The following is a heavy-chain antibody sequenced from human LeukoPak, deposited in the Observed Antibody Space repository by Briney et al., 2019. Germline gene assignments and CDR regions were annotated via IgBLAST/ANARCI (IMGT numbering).Heavy chain of an antibody. Sequence: GGSLRLSCAASGFTFSSYGMSWVRQAPGKGLEWVSAISGNGGDTFYADSVKGRFTNSRDNSKNTLYLQMNSLRAEDTAFYYCARLGTIYCSTTSCHSQFDYWGQGTLVTVSS. D-gene: IGHD2-2*01. J-gene: IGHJ4*02. V-gene: IGHV3-23*01. CDR1: GFTFSSYG. CDR2: ISGNGGDT. CDR3: ARLGTIYCSTTSCHSQFDY.